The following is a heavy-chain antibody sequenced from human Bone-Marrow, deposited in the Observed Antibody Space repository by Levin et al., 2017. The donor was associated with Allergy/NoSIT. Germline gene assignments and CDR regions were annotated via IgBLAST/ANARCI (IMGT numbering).Heavy chain of an antibody. CDR3: ARDEFLGATRRGNWFDP. J-gene: IGHJ5*02. CDR2: VYYNENT. V-gene: IGHV4-39*07. D-gene: IGHD6-6*01. CDR1: GDSISSDSFY. Sequence: PSETLSLKCTVSGDSISSDSFYWAWIRQPPGKGLQWIGSVYYNENTYYNPSLSGRVTISMDTSKNQYSLHLTSVTAADTAIYYCARDEFLGATRRGNWFDPWGPGTLITVAA.